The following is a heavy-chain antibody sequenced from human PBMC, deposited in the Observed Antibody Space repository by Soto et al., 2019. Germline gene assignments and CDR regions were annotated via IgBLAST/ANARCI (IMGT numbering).Heavy chain of an antibody. Sequence: VQLLESGGGLVQPGGSLRLSCAASGFTFSSYAMRWVRQAPGKGLEWVSAISGSGDSTYYADSVKGRFTVSRDNSKNTLYLQMTSLRAEDTAVYYCARRGSGSYYDYWGQGTLVTVSS. V-gene: IGHV3-23*01. CDR3: ARRGSGSYYDY. CDR1: GFTFSSYA. CDR2: ISGSGDST. J-gene: IGHJ4*02. D-gene: IGHD1-26*01.